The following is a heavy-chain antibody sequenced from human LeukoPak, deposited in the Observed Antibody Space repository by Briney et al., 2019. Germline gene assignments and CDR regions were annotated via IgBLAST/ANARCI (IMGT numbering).Heavy chain of an antibody. CDR3: ARDARPPYSSGWYTSYAFDI. CDR1: GGSISSYY. CDR2: IYTSGST. V-gene: IGHV4-4*07. D-gene: IGHD6-19*01. J-gene: IGHJ3*02. Sequence: SETLSLTCTVSGGSISSYYWSWTRQPAGKGLEWIGRIYTSGSTNYNPSLKSRVTMSVDTSKNQFSLKLSSVTAADTAVYYCARDARPPYSSGWYTSYAFDIWGQGTMVTVSS.